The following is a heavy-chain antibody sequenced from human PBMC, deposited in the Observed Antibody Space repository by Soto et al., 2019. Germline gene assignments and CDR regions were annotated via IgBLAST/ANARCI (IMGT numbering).Heavy chain of an antibody. V-gene: IGHV3-74*01. CDR2: INSAGSST. D-gene: IGHD6-13*01. CDR1: GFTFSSYR. Sequence: EVQLVESGGGLVQPGGSLRLSCAASGFTFSSYRMHWVRQAPGKGLVWVSRINSAGSSTSYADSVKGRITISRDNAKNTLYLQMNCLRAEDTAVYYCASSWQQNGMDVWGQGTTVTVSS. J-gene: IGHJ6*02. CDR3: ASSWQQNGMDV.